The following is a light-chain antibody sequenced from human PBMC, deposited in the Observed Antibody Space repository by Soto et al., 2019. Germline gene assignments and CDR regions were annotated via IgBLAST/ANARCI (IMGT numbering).Light chain of an antibody. V-gene: IGKV3-11*01. CDR2: DAS. Sequence: EIVLTQSPATLSLSPGERATLSCTASQSVSSNLAWYQQKPGQAPRLLIYDASNRATGIPARFSGSGSGTDFTLTISSLEPQDFAVYYCQQRNSWPPLTFGGGTKVESK. CDR3: QQRNSWPPLT. CDR1: QSVSSN. J-gene: IGKJ4*01.